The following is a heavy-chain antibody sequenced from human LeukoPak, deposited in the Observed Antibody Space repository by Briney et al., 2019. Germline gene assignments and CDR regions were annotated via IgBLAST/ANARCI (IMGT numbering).Heavy chain of an antibody. V-gene: IGHV3-48*01. D-gene: IGHD2-2*01. Sequence: GGSLRLYCAATGFTFSSYRMNRVRQAPGKGKEWISYISRSSSTIYYAESVKGRFTISRDNAKNSLYLQMNSLRAEDTAVYYCARGTYCSSTSCLDYWGQGTLVTVSS. J-gene: IGHJ4*02. CDR1: GFTFSSYR. CDR2: ISRSSSTI. CDR3: ARGTYCSSTSCLDY.